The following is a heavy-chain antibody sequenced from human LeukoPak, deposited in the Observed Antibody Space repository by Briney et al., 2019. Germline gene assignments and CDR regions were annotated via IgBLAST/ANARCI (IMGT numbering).Heavy chain of an antibody. V-gene: IGHV3-74*01. CDR2: INSDGSDT. Sequence: GGSLRLSCAASGFTFSHFWIHWVRQAPGKGLVWVSRINSDGSDTIYADSVKGRFTSSRDNAKNILYLQMNNLRAEDTAVYYCARMTTVTTEGIWGQGTMVTVSS. D-gene: IGHD4-17*01. CDR3: ARMTTVTTEGI. CDR1: GFTFSHFW. J-gene: IGHJ3*02.